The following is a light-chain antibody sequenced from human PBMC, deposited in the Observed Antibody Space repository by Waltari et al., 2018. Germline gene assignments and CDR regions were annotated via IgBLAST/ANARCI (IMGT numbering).Light chain of an antibody. CDR1: SSDIGNYDL. CDR2: EVI. CDR3: CSYGGPTAPYV. V-gene: IGLV2-23*02. Sequence: QSALTQPASVSGSPGQSITISRTGSSSDIGNYDLVSWYQQLPGKAPKLVIYEVIKRPSAISDRFSGSKSGTTASLTISGLQAEDEADYYCCSYGGPTAPYVFGTGTTVTVL. J-gene: IGLJ1*01.